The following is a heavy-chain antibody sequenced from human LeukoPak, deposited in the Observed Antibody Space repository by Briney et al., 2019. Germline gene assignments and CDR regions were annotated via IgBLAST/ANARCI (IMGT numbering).Heavy chain of an antibody. V-gene: IGHV3-11*01. Sequence: PGGSLRLSCAASGFTFSDYYMSWIRQAPGKGLEWVSYISSSGSTIYYADSVKGRFTISRDNAKNSLYLQMNSLRAEDTAVYYCARDRSLITGTSPAVDIWGQGTMVTVSS. J-gene: IGHJ3*02. D-gene: IGHD1-20*01. CDR1: GFTFSDYY. CDR2: ISSSGSTI. CDR3: ARDRSLITGTSPAVDI.